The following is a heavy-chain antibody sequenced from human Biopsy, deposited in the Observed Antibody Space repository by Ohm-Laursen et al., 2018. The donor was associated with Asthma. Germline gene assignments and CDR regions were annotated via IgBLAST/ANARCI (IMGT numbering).Heavy chain of an antibody. V-gene: IGHV3-30-3*01. J-gene: IGHJ6*02. CDR2: ISYDGSNK. CDR3: ARGGLGYCSSTSCYQNYYYGMDV. D-gene: IGHD2-2*01. CDR1: GFTFSSYA. Sequence: SLRLSCAASGFTFSSYAMHWVRRAPGKGLEWVAVISYDGSNKYYADSVKGRFTISRGNSKNTLYLQMNSLRAEDTAVYYCARGGLGYCSSTSCYQNYYYGMDVWGQGTTVTVSS.